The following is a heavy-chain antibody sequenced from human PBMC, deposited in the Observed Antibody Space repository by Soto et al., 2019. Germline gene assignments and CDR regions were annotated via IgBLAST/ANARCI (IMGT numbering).Heavy chain of an antibody. CDR1: GFTFKESA. CDR3: AKSRDGITMVRGVIPYFDY. J-gene: IGHJ4*02. CDR2: ISDTGAST. D-gene: IGHD3-10*01. Sequence: GSLRLSCEASGFTFKESAMNWVRQAPGKGLEWVASISDTGASTWYAESVRGRLSISRDNSKNTLYLQMNSLRGEDTAVYYCAKSRDGITMVRGVIPYFDYWGQGTLVTVSS. V-gene: IGHV3-23*01.